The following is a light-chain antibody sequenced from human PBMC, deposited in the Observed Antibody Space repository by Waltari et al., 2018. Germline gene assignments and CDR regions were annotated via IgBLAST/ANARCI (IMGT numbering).Light chain of an antibody. CDR1: QSVSSSY. Sequence: LSCRVSQSVSSSYLAWYQQKPGQAPRLVIHGASSRAAAIPDRFSGSGSGTDFTLTISRLEPEDFAVYFCQQYAYTPITFGQGTRLEIK. CDR2: GAS. CDR3: QQYAYTPIT. V-gene: IGKV3-20*01. J-gene: IGKJ5*01.